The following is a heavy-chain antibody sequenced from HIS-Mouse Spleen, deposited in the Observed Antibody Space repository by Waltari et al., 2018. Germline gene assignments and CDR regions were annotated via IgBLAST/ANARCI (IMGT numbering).Heavy chain of an antibody. D-gene: IGHD6-13*01. CDR3: AREIPYSSSWYDWYFDL. V-gene: IGHV4-39*07. CDR1: GGSISSSSYY. Sequence: QLQLQESGPGLVKPSETLSLTCTVSGGSISSSSYYWGWIRQPPGEGLEWIGSIYYSGSPSYNPSLKTRVTISVDTSKNQFSLKLSSVTAADTAVYYCAREIPYSSSWYDWYFDLWGRGTLVTVSS. CDR2: IYYSGSP. J-gene: IGHJ2*01.